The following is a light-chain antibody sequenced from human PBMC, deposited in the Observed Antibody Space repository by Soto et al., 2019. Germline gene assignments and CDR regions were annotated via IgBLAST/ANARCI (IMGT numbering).Light chain of an antibody. V-gene: IGKV3-11*01. J-gene: IGKJ1*01. CDR3: QQYNSYWT. Sequence: EVVLTQSPVTLSLSPGERATLSCRASQSFRGLLAWYQQKPGQAPRLLIYGASSRATGIPDRFSGSGSGADFTLTISSLQPDDFATYYCQQYNSYWTFGQGTKVDI. CDR2: GAS. CDR1: QSFRGL.